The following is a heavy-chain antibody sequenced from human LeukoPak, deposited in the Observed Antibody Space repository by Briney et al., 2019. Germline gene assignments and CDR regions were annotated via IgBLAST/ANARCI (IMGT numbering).Heavy chain of an antibody. V-gene: IGHV3-33*08. CDR2: IWYDGSNK. D-gene: IGHD3-22*01. CDR1: GFTFSSYA. Sequence: PGGSLRLSCAASGFTFSSYAMSWVRQAPGKGLEWVAVIWYDGSNKYYADSVKGRFTISRDNSKNTLYLQMNSLRAEDTAVYYCASGVYDSSGYRAGDEYWGQGTLATVSS. J-gene: IGHJ4*02. CDR3: ASGVYDSSGYRAGDEY.